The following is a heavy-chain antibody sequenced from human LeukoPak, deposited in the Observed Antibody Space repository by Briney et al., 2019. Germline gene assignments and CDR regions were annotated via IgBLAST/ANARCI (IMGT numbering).Heavy chain of an antibody. CDR1: GFTFSDYW. J-gene: IGHJ4*02. V-gene: IGHV3-7*01. Sequence: GGSLRLSCAASGFTFSDYWMTWVRQAPGKGLEWVAHIKQDGTEKYYVDSVKGRFTISRDNAKNLVYVQMNSLRAEDTAVYYCARGWNYAFRFDYWGQGTPVTVSS. D-gene: IGHD1-7*01. CDR3: ARGWNYAFRFDY. CDR2: IKQDGTEK.